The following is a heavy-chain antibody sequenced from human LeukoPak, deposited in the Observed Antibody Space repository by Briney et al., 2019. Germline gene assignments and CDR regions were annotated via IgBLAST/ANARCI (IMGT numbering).Heavy chain of an antibody. CDR2: IRYDGSNK. Sequence: GGSLRLSCAASGFTFSSYGMHWVRQAPGKGLEWVAFIRYDGSNKYYADSVKGRFTISRDNSKNTLYLQMNSLRAEDTAVYYCARLWFGELSLDYWGQGTLVTVSS. CDR3: ARLWFGELSLDY. J-gene: IGHJ4*02. D-gene: IGHD3-10*01. CDR1: GFTFSSYG. V-gene: IGHV3-30*02.